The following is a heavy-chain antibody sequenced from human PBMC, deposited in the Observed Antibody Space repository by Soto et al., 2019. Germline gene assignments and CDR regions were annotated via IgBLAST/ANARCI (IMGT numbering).Heavy chain of an antibody. CDR1: GFTFSSYA. CDR3: ARDRRYYDSSGYYYGY. Sequence: GGSLRLSCAASGFTFSSYAMHWIRQAPGKGLEWVSYISSSGSTIYYADSVKGRFTISRDNAKNSLYLQMNSLRAEDTAVYYCARDRRYYDSSGYYYGYWGQGTLVTVSS. J-gene: IGHJ4*02. D-gene: IGHD3-22*01. CDR2: ISSSGSTI. V-gene: IGHV3-48*04.